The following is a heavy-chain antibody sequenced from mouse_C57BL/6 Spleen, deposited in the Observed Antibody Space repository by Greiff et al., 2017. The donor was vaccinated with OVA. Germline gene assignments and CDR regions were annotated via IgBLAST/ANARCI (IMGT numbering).Heavy chain of an antibody. D-gene: IGHD1-1*01. V-gene: IGHV1-80*01. CDR3: AGMSSSAWLAY. J-gene: IGHJ3*01. CDR2: IYHGYGDT. Sequence: VQLQESGAELVKPGASVKISCKASGYAFSSYWMNWVKQRPGKGLEWIGQIYHGYGDTTYNGKFKGKATLTADKSSSTAYMQLSSLTSEDSAVYCCAGMSSSAWLAYWGQGTLVTVSA. CDR1: GYAFSSYW.